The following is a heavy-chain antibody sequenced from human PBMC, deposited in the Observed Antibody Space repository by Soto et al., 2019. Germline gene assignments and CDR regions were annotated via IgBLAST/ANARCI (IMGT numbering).Heavy chain of an antibody. CDR2: ISWNSDKR. D-gene: IGHD5-12*01. CDR3: AKDHKYSGHDPYSYYYMDV. CDR1: GFTFDDYS. V-gene: IGHV3-9*01. Sequence: EVQLVESGGGLAQPGGSLRLSCAASGFTFDDYSMHWVRQTPGKGLEWVSGISWNSDKRDYAASVKGRFTISRDNAKNSLYLQMNGLRVEDTALYYCAKDHKYSGHDPYSYYYMDVWGKGTTVTVSS. J-gene: IGHJ6*03.